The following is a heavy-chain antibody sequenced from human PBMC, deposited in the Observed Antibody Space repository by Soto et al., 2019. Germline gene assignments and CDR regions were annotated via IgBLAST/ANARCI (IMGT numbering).Heavy chain of an antibody. CDR3: SRERRELLRAFDS. Sequence: QVQLVESGGGVVQPGRSLRLSCAASGFTFSSYGMHWVRQAPGKGLEWVAVIWYDGSNKYYADSVKGRFTISRDNCKNTLYLQRNGRRSEDKAVCYCSRERRELLRAFDSWGPGTLVTGS. CDR2: IWYDGSNK. V-gene: IGHV3-33*01. J-gene: IGHJ4*02. CDR1: GFTFSSYG. D-gene: IGHD1-26*01.